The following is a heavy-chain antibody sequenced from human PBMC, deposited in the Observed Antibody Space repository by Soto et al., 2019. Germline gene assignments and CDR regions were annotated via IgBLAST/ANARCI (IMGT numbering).Heavy chain of an antibody. V-gene: IGHV3-33*01. CDR1: GFTFRTTG. J-gene: IGHJ4*02. Sequence: QVQLVESGGGVVQPGRSLRLSCAASGFTFRTTGMHWVRQAPGKGLEWVAVIWYDGSLTYYGDSVKGRFTISRDNSKNTLYLQMNSLRAEDTAVYYCATWDLDYWGQETLVTVSS. CDR2: IWYDGSLT. D-gene: IGHD1-26*01. CDR3: ATWDLDY.